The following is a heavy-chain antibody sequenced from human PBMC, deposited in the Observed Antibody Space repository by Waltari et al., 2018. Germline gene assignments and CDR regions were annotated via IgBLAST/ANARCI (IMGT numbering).Heavy chain of an antibody. CDR1: GFSFSRWY. Sequence: DVLLVESGGDLVQPGGSLRLSCAASGFSFSRWYMSWFRQAPGKGLEWVAKMNQDGSEKKYVDSVKGRFTISRDNAKNSLSLQMNSLRVEDTAVYYCARAPKRTSSEVDYWGQGTLVTVSS. CDR3: ARAPKRTSSEVDY. CDR2: MNQDGSEK. D-gene: IGHD6-19*01. J-gene: IGHJ4*02. V-gene: IGHV3-7*01.